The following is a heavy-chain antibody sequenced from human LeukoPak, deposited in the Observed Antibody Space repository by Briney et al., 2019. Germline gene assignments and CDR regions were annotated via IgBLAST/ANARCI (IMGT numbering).Heavy chain of an antibody. Sequence: SETLSLTCTVSGGSISSGGYYWSWIRQRPGKGLEWIGYIYYSGSTYYNPSLKSRVTISVDTSKNQFSLKLSSVTAADTAAYYCAREGVVAFDIWGQGTMVTVSS. CDR2: IYYSGST. J-gene: IGHJ3*02. CDR1: GGSISSGGYY. D-gene: IGHD2-15*01. CDR3: AREGVVAFDI. V-gene: IGHV4-31*03.